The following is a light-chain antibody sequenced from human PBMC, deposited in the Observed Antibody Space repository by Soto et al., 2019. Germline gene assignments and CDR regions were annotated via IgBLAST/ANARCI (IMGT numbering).Light chain of an antibody. CDR1: QSVSGN. Sequence: EIVMTQSPATLSVSPGERATLSCRASQSVSGNLAWYQQKPGQAPRLLIYVASTRATGIPARFSGSGSGTEFTLTISSLQSEDFAVYDCQQYNNWPPWTFGQGTKVEIK. V-gene: IGKV3-15*01. CDR3: QQYNNWPPWT. CDR2: VAS. J-gene: IGKJ1*01.